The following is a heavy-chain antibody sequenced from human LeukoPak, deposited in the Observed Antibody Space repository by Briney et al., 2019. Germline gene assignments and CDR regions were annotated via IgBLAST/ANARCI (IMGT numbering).Heavy chain of an antibody. CDR1: GDSVSSNSAA. CDR2: TYYRSKWYS. Sequence: SQTLSLTCVISGDSVSSNSAAWNWIRQSPSRGLEWLGRTYYRSKWYSYYAVSVKSRIIINPDTSKNQFSLQLNSVTPEDTAVXXXARGXGALLHWGQGILVTVSS. J-gene: IGHJ4*02. CDR3: ARGXGALLH. D-gene: IGHD3-10*01. V-gene: IGHV6-1*01.